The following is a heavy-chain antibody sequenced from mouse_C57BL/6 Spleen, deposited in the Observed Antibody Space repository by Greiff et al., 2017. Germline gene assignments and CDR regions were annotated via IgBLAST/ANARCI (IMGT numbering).Heavy chain of an antibody. D-gene: IGHD2-4*01. V-gene: IGHV5-17*01. CDR2: ISSGSSTI. Sequence: DVQLVESGGGLVKPGGSLKLSCAASGFTFSDYGMHWVRQAPEKGLEWVAYISSGSSTIYYADTVKGRFTISRNTAKNTLFLQMTSLRSEDTAMYYCARTYYDYGSFDCWGQGTTLTVSS. CDR1: GFTFSDYG. CDR3: ARTYYDYGSFDC. J-gene: IGHJ2*01.